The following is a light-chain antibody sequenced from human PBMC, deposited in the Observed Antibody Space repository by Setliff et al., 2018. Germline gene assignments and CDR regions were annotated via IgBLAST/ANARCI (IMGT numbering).Light chain of an antibody. CDR2: WAS. V-gene: IGKV4-1*01. Sequence: DIVMTQSPDSLAVSLGERATINCKSSQNIFYTSRNKNYLAWYQQKPGQPPTLLFYWASTRESGVPDRFSGSGSGTDFTLTISSLQAEDVAVYYCQQYYSAPYTFGQGTKVDIK. J-gene: IGKJ2*01. CDR3: QQYYSAPYT. CDR1: QNIFYTSRNKNY.